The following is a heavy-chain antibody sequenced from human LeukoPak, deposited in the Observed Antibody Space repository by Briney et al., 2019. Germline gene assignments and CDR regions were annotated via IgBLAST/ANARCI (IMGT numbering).Heavy chain of an antibody. CDR3: ARRETYYDFWSGSNPAWFDP. J-gene: IGHJ5*02. CDR2: IYHSGST. Sequence: SETLSLTCAVSGYSISSGYYWGWIRQPPGKGLEWIGSIYHSGSTYYNPSLKSRVTISVDTSKNQFSLKLSSVTAADTAVYYCARRETYYDFWSGSNPAWFDPWGQGTLVTVSS. V-gene: IGHV4-38-2*01. CDR1: GYSISSGYY. D-gene: IGHD3-3*01.